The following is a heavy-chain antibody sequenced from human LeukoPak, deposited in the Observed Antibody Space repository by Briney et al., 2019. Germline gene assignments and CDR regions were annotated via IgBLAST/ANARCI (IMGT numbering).Heavy chain of an antibody. CDR2: IYPGDSDT. Sequence: GESLKISCQGSGYSFTSYWIGWVRQLPGKGLEWMGIIYPGDSDTRYSPSFQGQVAISADKSISTAYLQWSSLKASDTAMYYCARLTMVRGVDYWGQGTLVTVSS. V-gene: IGHV5-51*01. D-gene: IGHD3-10*01. CDR3: ARLTMVRGVDY. CDR1: GYSFTSYW. J-gene: IGHJ4*02.